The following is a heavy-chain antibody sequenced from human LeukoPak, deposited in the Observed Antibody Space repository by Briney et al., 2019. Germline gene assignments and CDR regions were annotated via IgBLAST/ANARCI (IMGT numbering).Heavy chain of an antibody. CDR3: AREKITMVRGKYYYGMDV. CDR1: GFTFSSYW. V-gene: IGHV3-74*01. Sequence: GGSLRLSCAASGFTFSSYWMHWVRQAPGKGLVWVSRINSDGSSTSYADSVKGRFAISRDNAKNTLYLQMNRLRAEDTAVYYCAREKITMVRGKYYYGMDVWGKGTTVTVSS. CDR2: INSDGSST. D-gene: IGHD3-10*01. J-gene: IGHJ6*04.